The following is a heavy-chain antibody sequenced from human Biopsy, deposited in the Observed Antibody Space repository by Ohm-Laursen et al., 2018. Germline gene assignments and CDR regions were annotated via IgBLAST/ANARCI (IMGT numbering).Heavy chain of an antibody. J-gene: IGHJ5*01. CDR2: ISASSSCI. D-gene: IGHD3-10*01. CDR3: ATELLPPGVGGPWLDS. V-gene: IGHV3-21*06. CDR1: GVTLSGYG. Sequence: GSLRLSCTASGVTLSGYGMNWVRQAPGKGLEWVSSISASSSCIYYADSVKGRFAASRDNTKNTLYLQMNSLRAADTAIYFCATELLPPGVGGPWLDSWGQGTPVTVSS.